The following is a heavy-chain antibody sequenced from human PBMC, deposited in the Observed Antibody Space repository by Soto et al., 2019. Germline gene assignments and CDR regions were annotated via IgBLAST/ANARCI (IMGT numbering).Heavy chain of an antibody. V-gene: IGHV4-34*01. Sequence: PSETLSLTCAVYGGSFSGYYWSWIRQPPRKGLEWIGEINHNGSTNYNPSLKSRVTISVDTSKNQFSLKLSSVTAADTAVYYCAGGPTFYSGSGSYKSRYYYGMDVWGQGTTVTVSS. CDR1: GGSFSGYY. CDR3: AGGPTFYSGSGSYKSRYYYGMDV. J-gene: IGHJ6*02. D-gene: IGHD3-10*01. CDR2: INHNGST.